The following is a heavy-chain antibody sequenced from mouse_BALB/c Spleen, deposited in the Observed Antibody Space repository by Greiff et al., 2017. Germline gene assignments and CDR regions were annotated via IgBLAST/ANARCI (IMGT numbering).Heavy chain of an antibody. CDR3: ARNYYYGSSYVYYAMDY. CDR1: GYSFTGYY. Sequence: LVKTGASVKISCKASGYSFTGYYMHWVKQSHGKSLEWIGYISCYNGATSYNQKFKGKATFTVDTSSSTAYMQFNSLTSEDSAVYYCARNYYYGSSYVYYAMDYWGQGTSVTVSS. J-gene: IGHJ4*01. V-gene: IGHV1S34*01. D-gene: IGHD1-1*01. CDR2: ISCYNGAT.